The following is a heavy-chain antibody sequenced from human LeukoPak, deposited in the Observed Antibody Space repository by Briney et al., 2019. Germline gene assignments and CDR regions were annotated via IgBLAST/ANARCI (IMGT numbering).Heavy chain of an antibody. CDR2: IYRDGTT. CDR3: ATTDGYYYDSSGYYGEYGMDV. J-gene: IGHJ6*02. Sequence: SGTLSLTCAVSGGSVSINNWWSWVRQPPGKGLEWIGEIYRDGTTNYNPSLRSRVTILVDKSRNQFSLKLNSVTAADTAVYYCATTDGYYYDSSGYYGEYGMDVWGQGTTVTVSS. D-gene: IGHD3-22*01. CDR1: GGSVSINNW. V-gene: IGHV4-4*02.